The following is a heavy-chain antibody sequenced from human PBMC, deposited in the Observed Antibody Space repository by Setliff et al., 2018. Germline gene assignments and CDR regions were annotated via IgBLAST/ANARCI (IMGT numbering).Heavy chain of an antibody. Sequence: ASVKVSCKSSGFTFTDYGITWVRQVPGQGLEWMGWINNYNFNTQYAQKFQGRVTVTTDTSTTTAYMELRSLRADDTAVYYCARVTSGRLDFDYWGQGTLVTVSS. CDR3: ARVTSGRLDFDY. D-gene: IGHD6-19*01. CDR1: GFTFTDYG. V-gene: IGHV1-18*01. CDR2: INNYNFNT. J-gene: IGHJ4*02.